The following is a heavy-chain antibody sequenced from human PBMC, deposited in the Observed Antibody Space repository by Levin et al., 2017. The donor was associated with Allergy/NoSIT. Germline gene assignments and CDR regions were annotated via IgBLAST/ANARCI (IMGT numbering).Heavy chain of an antibody. CDR1: GFTFDDSA. D-gene: IGHD1-26*01. Sequence: GGSLRLSCAASGFTFDDSAMHWVRQAPGKGLEWVSGISWGSGTIRYADSVKGRFTISRDNAKNSLYLQMNSLRAEDTALYYCAKDRGSGINNGYNDYWGQGTLVTVSS. J-gene: IGHJ4*02. CDR2: ISWGSGTI. V-gene: IGHV3-9*01. CDR3: AKDRGSGINNGYNDY.